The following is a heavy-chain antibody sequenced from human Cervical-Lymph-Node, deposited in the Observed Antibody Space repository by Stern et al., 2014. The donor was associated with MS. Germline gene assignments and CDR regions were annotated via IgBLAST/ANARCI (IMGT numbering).Heavy chain of an antibody. CDR3: ARDCKLRYFDWLSPYFDY. J-gene: IGHJ4*02. Sequence: QDQLVQSGGGLVKPGGSLRLSCAASGFTFSDYYMSWIRQAPGKGLEWVSYISSSGSTIYYADSVKGRFTISRDNAKNSLYLQMNSLRAEDTAVYYCARDCKLRYFDWLSPYFDYWGQGTLVTVSS. CDR1: GFTFSDYY. D-gene: IGHD3-9*01. V-gene: IGHV3-11*01. CDR2: ISSSGSTI.